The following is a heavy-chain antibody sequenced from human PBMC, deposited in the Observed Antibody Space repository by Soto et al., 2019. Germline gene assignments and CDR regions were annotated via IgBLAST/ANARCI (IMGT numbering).Heavy chain of an antibody. Sequence: QVQLVQSGAEVKKPGASVKVSCKASGYTFTSYGISWVRQAPGQVLEWMGWISAYNGNTNYAQILQGGVAMTTDTSASTAYMELRRLRSDDPGVYFWARESPPADYWGQGTLVTVSS. J-gene: IGHJ4*02. CDR2: ISAYNGNT. V-gene: IGHV1-18*01. CDR1: GYTFTSYG. CDR3: ARESPPADY.